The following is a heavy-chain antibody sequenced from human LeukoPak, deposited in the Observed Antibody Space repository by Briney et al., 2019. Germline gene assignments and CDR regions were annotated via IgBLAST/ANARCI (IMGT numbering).Heavy chain of an antibody. CDR2: IYSGGST. V-gene: IGHV3-53*04. Sequence: GGSLRLSCAASGFTVSSNYMSWVRQAPGKGLEWVSVIYSGGSTYYADSVKGRFTISRHNSKNTLYLQMNSLRAEDTAVYYCARADIDYYDSSGYHFHAFDIWGQGTMVTVSS. CDR1: GFTVSSNY. D-gene: IGHD3-22*01. CDR3: ARADIDYYDSSGYHFHAFDI. J-gene: IGHJ3*02.